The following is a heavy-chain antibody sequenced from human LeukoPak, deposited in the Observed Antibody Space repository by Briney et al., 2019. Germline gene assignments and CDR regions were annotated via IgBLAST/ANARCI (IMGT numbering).Heavy chain of an antibody. CDR1: GFTFSTYD. J-gene: IGHJ4*02. CDR2: IGAGGDT. V-gene: IGHV3-13*01. CDR3: ARAQWLDSFDY. Sequence: PGGSLRLSCAASGFTFSTYDMHWVRQATGKGLEWVSAIGAGGDTYYADSVKGRFTISRENAKNTLYLQMNSLRDEDTAVYYCARAQWLDSFDYWGQGTLVTVSS. D-gene: IGHD6-19*01.